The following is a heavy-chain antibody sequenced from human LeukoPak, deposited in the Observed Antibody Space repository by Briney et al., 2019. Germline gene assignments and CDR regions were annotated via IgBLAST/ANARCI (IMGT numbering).Heavy chain of an antibody. Sequence: GGSLRLSCAASGFTFSSYAMSWVRQAPVKGLEWVSAISGSGGSIYYADSVKGRFTISRDNSKNTLYLQMNSLRAEDTAVYYCANGLRRWIQLWLPAGYWGQGTLVTVSS. J-gene: IGHJ4*02. CDR3: ANGLRRWIQLWLPAGY. CDR2: ISGSGGSI. CDR1: GFTFSSYA. V-gene: IGHV3-23*01. D-gene: IGHD5-18*01.